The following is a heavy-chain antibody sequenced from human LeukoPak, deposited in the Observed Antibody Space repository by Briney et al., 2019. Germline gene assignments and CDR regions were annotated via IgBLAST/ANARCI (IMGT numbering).Heavy chain of an antibody. V-gene: IGHV5-51*01. CDR2: IYPGDSDT. CDR1: GYSFTNYW. J-gene: IGHJ4*02. Sequence: GESLKISCKGSGYSFTNYWIGWVRQMPGKGLECMGIIYPGDSDTRYNPSFQGQVTISADKSISTAYLQWSSLKVSDTAMYYCAGLQNYNDRIDYWGQGTLVTVSS. D-gene: IGHD1-1*01. CDR3: AGLQNYNDRIDY.